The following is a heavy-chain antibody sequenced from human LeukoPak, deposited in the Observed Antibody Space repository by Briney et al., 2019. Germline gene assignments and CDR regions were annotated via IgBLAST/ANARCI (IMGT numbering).Heavy chain of an antibody. CDR1: GFTFSNSA. CDR3: TSDPAFYSGRYCFDY. V-gene: IGHV1-58*01. CDR2: IVVGSGNT. J-gene: IGHJ4*02. D-gene: IGHD1-26*01. Sequence: SVKVSCKASGFTFSNSAVQWVRQARGQRLEWIGWIVVGSGNTNYAQKLQERVTITRDMSTSTAYMELSSLRSEDTAVYYCTSDPAFYSGRYCFDYWGQGTLVTVSS.